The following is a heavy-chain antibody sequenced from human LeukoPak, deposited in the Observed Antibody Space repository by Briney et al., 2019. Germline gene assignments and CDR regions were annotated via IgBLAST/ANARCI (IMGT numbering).Heavy chain of an antibody. CDR2: ISAYNGNT. CDR3: AGVSMGHDAFDI. CDR1: GYTFTSYG. Sequence: ASVKVSCKASGYTFTSYGISWVRQAPGQGLEWMGWISAYNGNTNYAQKLQGRVTMTTDTSTSTAYMELRSLRSDDTAVYYCAGVSMGHDAFDIWGQGTMVTVSS. D-gene: IGHD5-24*01. V-gene: IGHV1-18*01. J-gene: IGHJ3*02.